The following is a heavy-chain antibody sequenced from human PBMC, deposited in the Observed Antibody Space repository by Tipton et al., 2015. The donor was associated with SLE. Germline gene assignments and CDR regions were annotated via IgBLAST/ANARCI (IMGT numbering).Heavy chain of an antibody. Sequence: TLSLTCAVFGYSISSGYYWGWIRQPPGKGLEWVGSIYHSGSTYYNPSLKSRVTISVDTSKNQFSLKLSSVTAADTAVYYCAGGTGITYFDYWGQGTLVTVSS. CDR3: AGGTGITYFDY. V-gene: IGHV4-38-2*01. CDR2: IYHSGST. D-gene: IGHD3-16*01. CDR1: GYSISSGYY. J-gene: IGHJ4*02.